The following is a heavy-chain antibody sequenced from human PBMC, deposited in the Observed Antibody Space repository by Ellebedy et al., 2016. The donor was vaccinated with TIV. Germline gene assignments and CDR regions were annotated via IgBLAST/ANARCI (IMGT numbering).Heavy chain of an antibody. Sequence: GGSLRLSCAASGFTFSTFAMHWVRQAPGKGLDWLSVISADGSSTYHADSVKARFTITSDNSKNTLYLQMNRLRTEDTAVYFCAKGSSSGFNYDRVGFEYWGQGTLVTVSS. CDR3: AKGSSSGFNYDRVGFEY. D-gene: IGHD3-16*01. CDR1: GFTFSTFA. CDR2: ISADGSST. J-gene: IGHJ4*02. V-gene: IGHV3-23*01.